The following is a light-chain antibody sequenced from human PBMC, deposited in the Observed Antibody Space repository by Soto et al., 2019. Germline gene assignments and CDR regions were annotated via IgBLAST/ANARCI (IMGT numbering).Light chain of an antibody. CDR2: DDS. V-gene: IGLV2-23*01. Sequence: QSALTQPASVSGSPGQSITISCTGTSSDVGNYNLVSWYQQHPGKAPRLMIYDDSKRPSGVSNRFSGSKSGNTASLTISGLQAEDEADYFCCSYAGSSTLVFGIGTKLTVL. CDR3: CSYAGSSTLV. J-gene: IGLJ1*01. CDR1: SSDVGNYNL.